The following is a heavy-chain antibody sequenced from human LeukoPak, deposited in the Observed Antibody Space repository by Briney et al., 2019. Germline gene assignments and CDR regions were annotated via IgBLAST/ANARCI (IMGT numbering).Heavy chain of an antibody. CDR1: GGTFSSYA. CDR2: IIPIFGTA. D-gene: IGHD3-22*01. Sequence: SVKDSCKASGGTFSSYAISWVRQAPGQGLEWMGGIIPIFGTANYAPTFQGRVTITTDESTSTAYMELNSLRSEDTAVYYCARDEYYYDSSGYSVWFDPWGQGTLVTVSS. V-gene: IGHV1-69*05. J-gene: IGHJ5*02. CDR3: ARDEYYYDSSGYSVWFDP.